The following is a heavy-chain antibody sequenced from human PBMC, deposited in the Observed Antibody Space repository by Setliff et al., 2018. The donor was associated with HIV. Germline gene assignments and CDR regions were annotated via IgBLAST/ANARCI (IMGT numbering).Heavy chain of an antibody. CDR1: GFTFSTYS. V-gene: IGHV3-48*01. CDR3: AREWAARYTDNWYEGGQDHYYYYMDV. D-gene: IGHD1-1*01. Sequence: PGGSLRLSCAASGFTFSTYSMNWVRQAPGKGLEWLSYMGSNNNIYYADSVKGRFTTSRDNAMNSLYLQMNSLRAEDTAVYYCAREWAARYTDNWYEGGQDHYYYYMDVWGRGTTVTVSS. J-gene: IGHJ6*03. CDR2: MGSNNNI.